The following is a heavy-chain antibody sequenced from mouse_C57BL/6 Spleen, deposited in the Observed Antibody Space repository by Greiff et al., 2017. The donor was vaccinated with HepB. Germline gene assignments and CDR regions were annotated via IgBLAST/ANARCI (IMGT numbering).Heavy chain of an antibody. CDR3: ARDWYYGSSSAMDY. D-gene: IGHD1-1*01. V-gene: IGHV5-4*01. CDR1: GFTFSSYA. Sequence: EVMLVESGGGLVKPGGSLKLSCAASGFTFSSYAMSWVRQTPEKRLEWVATISDGGSYTYYPDNVKGRFTISRDNAKNNLYLQMSHLKSEDTAMYYCARDWYYGSSSAMDYWGQGTSVTVSS. J-gene: IGHJ4*01. CDR2: ISDGGSYT.